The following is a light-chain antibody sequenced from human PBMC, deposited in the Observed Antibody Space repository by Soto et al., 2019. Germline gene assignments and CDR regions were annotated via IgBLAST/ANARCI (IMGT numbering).Light chain of an antibody. CDR1: QGLVYSERNTN. CDR3: MQGTDWPWT. Sequence: DDVMTQSPLSLPVTLGQPASISCMSSQGLVYSERNTNWYGCQQRPGRTARHVINKVSTRESGVPDRFSGSGSGTAFTLKISRGEAADVGVYYCMQGTDWPWTLGQGTKVDIK. V-gene: IGKV2-30*01. J-gene: IGKJ1*01. CDR2: KVS.